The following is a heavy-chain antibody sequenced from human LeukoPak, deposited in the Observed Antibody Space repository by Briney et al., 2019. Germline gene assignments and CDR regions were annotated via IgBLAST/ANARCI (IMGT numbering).Heavy chain of an antibody. D-gene: IGHD6-13*01. V-gene: IGHV1-18*01. CDR3: ARPYSSSWYPGAFDI. CDR1: GYIFTSYA. Sequence: ASVKVSRKASGYIFTSYAISWVRQAPGQGLEWMGWISANNGNTNYAQKLQGRVTMTTDTSTSTAYMELRSLRSDDTAVYYCARPYSSSWYPGAFDIWGQGTMVTVSS. J-gene: IGHJ3*02. CDR2: ISANNGNT.